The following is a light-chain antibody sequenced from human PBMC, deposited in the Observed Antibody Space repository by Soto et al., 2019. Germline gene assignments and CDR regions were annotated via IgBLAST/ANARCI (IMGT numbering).Light chain of an antibody. CDR2: DAS. CDR1: QSVTSGY. J-gene: IGKJ2*01. Sequence: EIVLTQSPGTLSLSPGERATLSCRASQSVTSGYLAWYQQKPGQAPRLLIYDASSRATGIPDRFSGSGSGTDFTLTISTLEPEDFAVYYCQQYSTSLLYTFGQGTKLEIK. CDR3: QQYSTSLLYT. V-gene: IGKV3-20*01.